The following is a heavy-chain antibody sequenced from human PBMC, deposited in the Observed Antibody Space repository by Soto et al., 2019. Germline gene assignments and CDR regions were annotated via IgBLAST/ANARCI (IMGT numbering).Heavy chain of an antibody. J-gene: IGHJ4*02. Sequence: QVQLVESGGGVVQPGRSLRLSCAASGFTFSSYGMHWVRQAPGKGLEWVAVIWYDGSNKYYADSVKGRFTISRDNSKNTLYLQMNSLRAEDTAVDYCARDRYCSGGSCYSVPVFDYWGQGTLVTVSS. CDR1: GFTFSSYG. D-gene: IGHD2-15*01. V-gene: IGHV3-33*01. CDR3: ARDRYCSGGSCYSVPVFDY. CDR2: IWYDGSNK.